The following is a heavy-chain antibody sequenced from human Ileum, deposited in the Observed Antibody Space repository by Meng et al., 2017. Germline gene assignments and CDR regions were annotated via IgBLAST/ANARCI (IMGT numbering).Heavy chain of an antibody. Sequence: VQREVSGRGSVKPSGAGARTGGGCGDSISSSGWWSWVRGPPGKGLEWIGQIYQSGSTNYNPSLKSRVTISIDRSENQLSLKLSSVTAADTAVYYCARHIVGPTPGMEYWGQGTLVTVSS. J-gene: IGHJ4*02. CDR3: ARHIVGPTPGMEY. CDR1: GDSISSSGW. D-gene: IGHD1-26*01. CDR2: IYQSGST. V-gene: IGHV4-4*02.